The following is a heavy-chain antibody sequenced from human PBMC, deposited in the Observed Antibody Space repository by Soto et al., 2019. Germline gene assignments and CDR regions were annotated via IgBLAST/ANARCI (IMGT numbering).Heavy chain of an antibody. D-gene: IGHD4-17*01. CDR3: FYGGNSVQDAFDI. CDR1: GGTFSSYA. Sequence: QVQLVQSGAEVKKPGSSVKVSCKASGGTFSSYAISWVRQAPGQGLEWMGGIIPIFGTANYAQKFQGRVTITTDESTSTAYIELSNLRSEDTAVYYCFYGGNSVQDAFDIWGQGTMVTVSS. V-gene: IGHV1-69*05. CDR2: IIPIFGTA. J-gene: IGHJ3*02.